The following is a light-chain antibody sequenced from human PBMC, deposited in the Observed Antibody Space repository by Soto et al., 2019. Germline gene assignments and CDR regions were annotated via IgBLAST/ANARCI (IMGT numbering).Light chain of an antibody. CDR1: QSVSTN. CDR3: HQYGNWPPT. Sequence: EIVMTQTPATLSVSPGERATLSCRASQSVSTNLAWYQQKPGQAPRLVIYDASSRATGYPARFSGSGSGTEFTLTISSLQSEDFALYFCHQYGNWPPTFGPGTKGD. V-gene: IGKV3-15*01. CDR2: DAS. J-gene: IGKJ3*01.